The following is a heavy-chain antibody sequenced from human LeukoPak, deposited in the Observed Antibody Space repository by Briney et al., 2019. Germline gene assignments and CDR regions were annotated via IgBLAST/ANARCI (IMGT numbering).Heavy chain of an antibody. D-gene: IGHD2-2*01. J-gene: IGHJ4*02. CDR1: GFTFSSYG. CDR2: ISGSGGST. CDR3: AKGIFAYCSSTSCYFSFDY. V-gene: IGHV3-23*01. Sequence: GGSLRLSCAASGFTFSSYGMSWVRQAPGKGLEWVSAISGSGGSTYYADSVKGRFTISRDNSKNTLYLQMNSLRAEDTAVYYCAKGIFAYCSSTSCYFSFDYWGQGTLVTVSS.